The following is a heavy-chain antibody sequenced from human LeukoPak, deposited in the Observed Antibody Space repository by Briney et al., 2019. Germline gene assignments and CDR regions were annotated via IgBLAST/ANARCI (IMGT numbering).Heavy chain of an antibody. Sequence: GGSLRLSCAASGFTFSDYYMSWIRQAPGKGLERDSYISSSGSTIYYADSVKNRFIISTDNAKNSLYLQMNSLRAEDTAVYYCARELGYCSGGSCYEGGFDYWGQGTLVTVSS. CDR2: ISSSGSTI. V-gene: IGHV3-11*01. J-gene: IGHJ4*02. CDR3: ARELGYCSGGSCYEGGFDY. CDR1: GFTFSDYY. D-gene: IGHD2-15*01.